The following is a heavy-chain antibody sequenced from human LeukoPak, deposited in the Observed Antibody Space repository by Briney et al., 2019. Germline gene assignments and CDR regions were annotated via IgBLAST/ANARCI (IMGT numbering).Heavy chain of an antibody. CDR3: AIPPLSGTGSSRPLAEMDV. CDR2: INNDGTGT. D-gene: IGHD3-10*01. CDR1: GFTFSNYW. Sequence: GGSLRLSCAASGFTFSNYWMHWVRQVQGKGLVWVSRINNDGTGTSYADSVKGRFTISRDNAKNTLYLQMNRLRAEDTAVYYCAIPPLSGTGSSRPLAEMDVWGQGTTVTVSS. V-gene: IGHV3-74*01. J-gene: IGHJ6*02.